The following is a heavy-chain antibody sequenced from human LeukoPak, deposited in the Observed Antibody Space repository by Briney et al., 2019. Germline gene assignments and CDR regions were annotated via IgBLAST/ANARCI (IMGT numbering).Heavy chain of an antibody. D-gene: IGHD2-21*02. CDR1: AFTFSIYS. Sequence: GGSLRLSCTASAFTFSIYSMNWVRQAPGKGLEWVSIISSSSNDIHYADSVKGRFTISRDNTKNSVYLQMNSLRDEDTAVYYCARGATADTRHLDYWGQGTLVTVPS. CDR3: ARGATADTRHLDY. V-gene: IGHV3-21*01. CDR2: ISSSSNDI. J-gene: IGHJ4*02.